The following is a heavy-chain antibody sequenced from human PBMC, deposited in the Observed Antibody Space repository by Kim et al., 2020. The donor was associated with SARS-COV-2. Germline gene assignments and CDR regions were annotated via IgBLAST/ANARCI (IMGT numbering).Heavy chain of an antibody. CDR2: ISGSGGST. J-gene: IGHJ4*02. Sequence: GGSLRLSCAASGFTFSSYAMSWVRQAPGKGLEWVSAISGSGGSTYYADSVKGRFTISRDNSKNTLYLQMNSLRAEDTAVYYCATNPSDYGKCYWGQGTLVTVSS. V-gene: IGHV3-23*01. CDR3: ATNPSDYGKCY. D-gene: IGHD4-17*01. CDR1: GFTFSSYA.